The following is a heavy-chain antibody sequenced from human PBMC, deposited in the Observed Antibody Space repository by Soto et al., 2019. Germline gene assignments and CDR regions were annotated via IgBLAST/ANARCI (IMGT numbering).Heavy chain of an antibody. CDR2: ISGSGDRT. V-gene: IGHV3-23*01. CDR1: GITISNYP. Sequence: EVQLLESGGGLVQPGGSLRLSCAASGITISNYPMSWVRQAPGKGLDWVSGISGSGDRTYYADSAKGRFTISKDISRNSLSHPPDSLGVEDTAVYFCVKDDGGYPSTAPHWGQGTLVTVSS. D-gene: IGHD3-22*01. J-gene: IGHJ4*02. CDR3: VKDDGGYPSTAPH.